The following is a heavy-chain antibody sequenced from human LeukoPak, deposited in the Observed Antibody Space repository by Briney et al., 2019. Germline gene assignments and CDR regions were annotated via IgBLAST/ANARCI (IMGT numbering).Heavy chain of an antibody. CDR1: GDSVCSKNGA. J-gene: IGHJ4*02. CDR2: TYYRSKWYN. D-gene: IGHD6-19*01. Sequence: SQTLSLTCVVSGDSVCSKNGAWNWIRQSPSRGLEWLGRTYYRSKWYNDYAESMEGRMTISQDTSKNQYSLHLNSVTPDDTAVYYCARDFGTTGWHTFDYWGQGTPVTVSS. CDR3: ARDFGTTGWHTFDY. V-gene: IGHV6-1*01.